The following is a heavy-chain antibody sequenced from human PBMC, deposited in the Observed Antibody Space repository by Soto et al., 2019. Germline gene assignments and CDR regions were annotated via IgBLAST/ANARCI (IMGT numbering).Heavy chain of an antibody. CDR1: GFTFSSYA. J-gene: IGHJ6*02. CDR2: ISYDGSNK. V-gene: IGHV3-30-3*01. CDR3: ARDYTTGSSTSYYGMDV. Sequence: QVQLVESGGGVVQPGRSLRLSCAASGFTFSSYAMHWVRQAPGKGLEWVAVISYDGSNKYYVDSVKGRFTISRDNSKNTLYLQMNSLRAEDTAVYYCARDYTTGSSTSYYGMDVWGQGTTVTVSS. D-gene: IGHD2-2*01.